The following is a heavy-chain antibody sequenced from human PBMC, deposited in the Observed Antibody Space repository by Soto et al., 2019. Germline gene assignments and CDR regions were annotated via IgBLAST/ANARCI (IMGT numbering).Heavy chain of an antibody. CDR2: IIPIFGTA. CDR3: ATSHLIAAAGYYYYGMDG. J-gene: IGHJ6*02. Sequence: SVKVSCKASGGTFSSYAISWVRQAPGQGLEWMGGIIPIFGTANYAQKFQGRVTITADESTSTAYMELSSLRSEDTAVYYCATSHLIAAAGYYYYGMDGWGQGTTVTVSS. CDR1: GGTFSSYA. V-gene: IGHV1-69*13. D-gene: IGHD6-13*01.